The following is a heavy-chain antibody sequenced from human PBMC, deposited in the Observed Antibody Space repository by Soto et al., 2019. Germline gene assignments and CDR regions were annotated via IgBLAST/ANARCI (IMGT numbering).Heavy chain of an antibody. CDR1: GGSISSYY. V-gene: IGHV4-59*01. D-gene: IGHD6-19*01. CDR2: IYYSGST. J-gene: IGHJ5*02. Sequence: PSETLSLTCTVSGGSISSYYWSWTRQPPGKGLEWIGYIYYSGSTNYNPSLKSRVTISVDTSMNQFSLKLSSVTAADTAVYYCARDGSGWTGNWFDPWGQGTLVTVSS. CDR3: ARDGSGWTGNWFDP.